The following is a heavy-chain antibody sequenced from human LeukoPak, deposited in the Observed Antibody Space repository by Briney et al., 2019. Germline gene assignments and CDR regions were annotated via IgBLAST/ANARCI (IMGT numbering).Heavy chain of an antibody. CDR3: ARGGVSSSSWSPVYYYMDV. D-gene: IGHD6-13*01. V-gene: IGHV3-13*01. CDR2: IGTAGDT. J-gene: IGHJ6*03. Sequence: PGGSLRLSCAASGFTFSSYEMNWVRQAPGKGLEWVSAIGTAGDTYYPGSVKGRFTISRENAKNSLYLQMNSLRAGDTAVYYCARGGVSSSSWSPVYYYMDVWGKGTTVTISS. CDR1: GFTFSSYE.